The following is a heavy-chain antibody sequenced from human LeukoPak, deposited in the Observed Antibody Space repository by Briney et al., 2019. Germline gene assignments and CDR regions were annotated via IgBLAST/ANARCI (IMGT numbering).Heavy chain of an antibody. CDR3: ARSRPEDY. D-gene: IGHD1-14*01. V-gene: IGHV3-7*01. J-gene: IGHJ4*02. Sequence: GGSLRLSCAVSGFTFSSYWMSWVRQAPGKGLEWVANIKQDGSEKYYVDSVKGRFTISRDNAKNSLYLQMNSLRAEDTAVYYCARSRPEDYWGQGTLVTVSS. CDR2: IKQDGSEK. CDR1: GFTFSSYW.